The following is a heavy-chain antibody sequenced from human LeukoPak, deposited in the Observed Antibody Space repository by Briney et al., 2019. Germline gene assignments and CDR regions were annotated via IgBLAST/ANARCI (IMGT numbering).Heavy chain of an antibody. CDR3: ARVYSGSYYIDY. D-gene: IGHD1-26*01. J-gene: IGHJ4*02. Sequence: PSQTLSLTCAVYGGSFSGYYWSWIRQPPGKGLEWIGEINHSGSTNYNPSLKSRVTISVDTSKNQFSLKLSSVTAADTAVYYCARVYSGSYYIDYWGQGTLVTVSS. CDR2: INHSGST. V-gene: IGHV4-34*01. CDR1: GGSFSGYY.